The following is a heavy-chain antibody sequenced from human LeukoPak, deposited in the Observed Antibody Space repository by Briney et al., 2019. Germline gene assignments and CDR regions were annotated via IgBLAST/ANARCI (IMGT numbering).Heavy chain of an antibody. V-gene: IGHV4-30-2*01. CDR2: IYHSGST. CDR1: GCSISSGGYS. J-gene: IGHJ3*02. CDR3: ARGPNAFDI. Sequence: PSQTLSLTCAVSGCSISSGGYSWSWIRQPPGKGLEWIGYIYHSGSTYYNPSLKSRVTISVDRSKNQFSLKLSSVTAADTAVYYCARGPNAFDIWGQGTMVTVSS.